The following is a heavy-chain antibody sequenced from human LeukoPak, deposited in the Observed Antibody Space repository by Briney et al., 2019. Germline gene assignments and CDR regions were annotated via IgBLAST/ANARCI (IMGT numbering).Heavy chain of an antibody. CDR3: ARDQYSYAHAAH. Sequence: GGSLRLSCAASGFSFSKSLMSWVRQAPGKGLEWVANIKEDGSETYYLDSVKGRFTIFRDNAKNSLYLQMNSLRAEDTAVYYCARDQYSYAHAAHWGQGTLVTVSS. V-gene: IGHV3-7*01. D-gene: IGHD5-18*01. CDR1: GFSFSKSL. CDR2: IKEDGSET. J-gene: IGHJ4*02.